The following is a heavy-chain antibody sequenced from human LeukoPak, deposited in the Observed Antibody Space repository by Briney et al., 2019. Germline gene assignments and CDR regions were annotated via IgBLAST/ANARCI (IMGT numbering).Heavy chain of an antibody. D-gene: IGHD5-18*01. Sequence: SETLSLTCTVSGGSISNYYWSWIRQPAGKGLEWIGRIYTSGSTNYNPSLKSRVTMSVDTSKDQFSLKLSSVTAADTAVYYCARESRGYSHGPTRNFDYWGQGTLVTVSS. CDR1: GGSISNYY. CDR3: ARESRGYSHGPTRNFDY. J-gene: IGHJ4*02. V-gene: IGHV4-4*07. CDR2: IYTSGST.